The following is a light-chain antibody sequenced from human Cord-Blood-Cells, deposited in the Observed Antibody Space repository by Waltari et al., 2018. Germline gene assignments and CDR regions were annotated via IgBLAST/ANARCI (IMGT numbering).Light chain of an antibody. CDR3: CSYAGSSTLV. V-gene: IGLV2-23*02. J-gene: IGLJ3*02. CDR1: SSVVGSYNL. Sequence: QSALTQPASVSGSPGQSTTISCTGTSSVVGSYNLVLWYHQHPGKAPKLMIYEVSKRPSGVSNRFSGSKSGNTASLTISGLQAEDEADYYCCSYAGSSTLVFGGGTKLTVL. CDR2: EVS.